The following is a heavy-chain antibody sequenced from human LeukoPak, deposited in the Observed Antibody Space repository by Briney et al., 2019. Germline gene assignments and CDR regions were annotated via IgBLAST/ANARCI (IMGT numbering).Heavy chain of an antibody. CDR1: GYTFTDNY. D-gene: IGHD3-10*01. Sequence: GASVKVSCKTSGYTFTDNYIHWIRQTPRQGLEWLGWINPQRGSTDSAQNFQGRLTMTRDTSINTAYMELFSLTSDDTAIYYCARSTLIMIRGAVDYWGQGSLVAVSS. CDR3: ARSTLIMIRGAVDY. CDR2: INPQRGST. J-gene: IGHJ4*02. V-gene: IGHV1-2*02.